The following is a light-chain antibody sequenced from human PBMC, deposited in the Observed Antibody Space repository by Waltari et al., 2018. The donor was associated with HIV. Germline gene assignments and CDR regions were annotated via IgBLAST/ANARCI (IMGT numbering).Light chain of an antibody. Sequence: QSALTQPASVSGSPGQSITISCTGTSRDVGGYNYVSWYQQHPGKAPKLMIYEVSNRPSGVSKRFSGSKSGNTASLTISGLQAEDEADYYCSSYTSSSTVVFGGGTKLTVL. CDR2: EVS. V-gene: IGLV2-14*01. J-gene: IGLJ2*01. CDR3: SSYTSSSTVV. CDR1: SRDVGGYNY.